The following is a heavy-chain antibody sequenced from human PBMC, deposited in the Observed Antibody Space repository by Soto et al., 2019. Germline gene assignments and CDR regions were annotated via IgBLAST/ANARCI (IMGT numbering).Heavy chain of an antibody. CDR2: IWYDGSNK. V-gene: IGHV3-33*01. CDR1: GFTFGSYG. Sequence: GGSLRLSCAASGFTFGSYGMHWVRQAPGKGLEWVAVIWYDGSNKYYADSVKGRFTISRDNSKNTLYLQMNSLRAEDTAVYYCARDRAVAATDAFDIWGQGTMVTVSS. CDR3: ARDRAVAATDAFDI. D-gene: IGHD6-19*01. J-gene: IGHJ3*02.